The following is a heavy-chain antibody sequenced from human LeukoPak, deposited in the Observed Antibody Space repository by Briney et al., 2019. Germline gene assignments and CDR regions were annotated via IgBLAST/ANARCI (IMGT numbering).Heavy chain of an antibody. CDR1: GFTFSGSA. J-gene: IGHJ4*02. D-gene: IGHD5-18*01. CDR2: IRSKANSYAT. Sequence: GGSLRLSCAASGFTFSGSAMHWVRQASGKGLEWVGRIRSKANSYATAYAASVKGRFTISRDNAKNSLYLQMNSLRAEDTAVYYCAGESYGFYFDYWGQGTLVTVSS. V-gene: IGHV3-73*01. CDR3: AGESYGFYFDY.